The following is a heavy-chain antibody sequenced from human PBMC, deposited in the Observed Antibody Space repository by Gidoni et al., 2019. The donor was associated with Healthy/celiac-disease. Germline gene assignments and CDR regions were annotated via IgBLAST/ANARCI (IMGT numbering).Heavy chain of an antibody. V-gene: IGHV1-46*01. CDR1: GYTFTSYY. Sequence: QVQLVQSGAEVKKPGASVKVSCKASGYTFTSYYMHWVRQAPGQWLEWRGIINPSGVSTSYAQKFQGRVTMTRDTSTSTVYMELSSLRSEDTAVYYCARDLYGMDVWGQGTTVTVSS. CDR2: INPSGVST. CDR3: ARDLYGMDV. J-gene: IGHJ6*02.